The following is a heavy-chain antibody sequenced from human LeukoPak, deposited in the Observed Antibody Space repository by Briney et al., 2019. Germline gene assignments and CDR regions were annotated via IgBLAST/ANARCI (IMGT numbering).Heavy chain of an antibody. D-gene: IGHD3-22*01. V-gene: IGHV5-51*01. CDR3: ARHGSSGTYDSSGYYRDAFDI. J-gene: IGHJ3*02. CDR2: IYPGDSDT. CDR1: GYSFIRYW. Sequence: GESLKISCTGSGYSFIRYWIGWVRQMPGKGLEWMGIIYPGDSDTRYSPSFQGQVTISADKSISTAYLQWSSLKASDTAMYYCARHGSSGTYDSSGYYRDAFDIWGQGTLVTVSS.